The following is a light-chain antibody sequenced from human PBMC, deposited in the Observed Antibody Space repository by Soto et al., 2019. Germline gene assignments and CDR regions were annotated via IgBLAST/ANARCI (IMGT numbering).Light chain of an antibody. CDR2: GAS. J-gene: IGKJ1*01. Sequence: EIVMTQSPATLSVSPGERATLSCRASQSVSSNLAWYQQKPGQAPRLLIYGASTRATGIPARFSGSGSGTEFTLTISSLQSEDFAVYYCQQYNNWPPWTFGQGPKL. CDR3: QQYNNWPPWT. CDR1: QSVSSN. V-gene: IGKV3-15*01.